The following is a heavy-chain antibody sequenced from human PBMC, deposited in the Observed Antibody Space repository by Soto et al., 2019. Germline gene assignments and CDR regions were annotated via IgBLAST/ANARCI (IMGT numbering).Heavy chain of an antibody. CDR2: ISSTTNYI. Sequence: EVQLVESGGGLVKPGGSLRLSCAASGFTFTRYSMNWVRQAPGKGLEWVSSISSTTNYIYYGDSMKGRFTISRDNAKNSLYQEMNSPKAADTEVYYCARESEDQTPNFDYWGKGTLVTVSS. D-gene: IGHD2-2*01. CDR1: GFTFTRYS. J-gene: IGHJ4*02. CDR3: ARESEDQTPNFDY. V-gene: IGHV3-21*06.